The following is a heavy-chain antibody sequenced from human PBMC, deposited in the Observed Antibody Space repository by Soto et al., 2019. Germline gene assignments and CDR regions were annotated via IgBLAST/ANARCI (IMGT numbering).Heavy chain of an antibody. V-gene: IGHV4-34*01. Sequence: SETLSLTCAVYGGSFNGYYWSWIRQPPGKGLEWIGEINHSGSTNYNPSLKSRVTISVDTSKNQFSLKLSSVTAADTAVYYCAWEYSRQPYYYYGMDVWGQGTTVTVSS. CDR2: INHSGST. CDR1: GGSFNGYY. J-gene: IGHJ6*02. D-gene: IGHD6-6*01. CDR3: AWEYSRQPYYYYGMDV.